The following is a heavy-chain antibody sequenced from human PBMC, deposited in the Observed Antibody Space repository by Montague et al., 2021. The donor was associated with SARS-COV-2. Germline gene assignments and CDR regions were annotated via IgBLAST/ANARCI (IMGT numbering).Heavy chain of an antibody. CDR2: IYHSGST. CDR1: GYSISTGYY. V-gene: IGHV4-38-2*02. CDR3: AKVAGSHDTFDI. D-gene: IGHD6-19*01. Sequence: SETLSLTCTVSGYSISTGYYWGWIRQPPGKGLEWIGTIYHSGSTYFNPSLKSRVTISVDTSKNQFSLNLSSMTAADTSVYYCAKVAGSHDTFDIRGRGTMVTCSS. J-gene: IGHJ3*02.